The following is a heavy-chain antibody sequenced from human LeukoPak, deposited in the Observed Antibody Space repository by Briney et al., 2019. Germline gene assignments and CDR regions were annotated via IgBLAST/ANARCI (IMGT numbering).Heavy chain of an antibody. CDR2: IRSKGAGGTA. CDR3: TRGPRGGAFHI. V-gene: IGHV3-49*04. Sequence: GGSLRLSCTGSGFTFGDYAMTWVRQAPGKGLDWVGVIRSKGAGGTAEYAASVKGRFTISRDDSESIAYLQMNSLKIEDTAVYYCTRGPRGGAFHIWGQGTMVTVSS. J-gene: IGHJ3*02. CDR1: GFTFGDYA.